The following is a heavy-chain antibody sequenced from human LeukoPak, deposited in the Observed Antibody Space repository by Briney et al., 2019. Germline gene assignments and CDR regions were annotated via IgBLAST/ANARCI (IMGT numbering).Heavy chain of an antibody. V-gene: IGHV2-5*02. D-gene: IGHD2-15*01. CDR2: IYWDDDK. CDR3: AHRGGFDRSGHYFAY. Sequence: SGPTLVNPTQTRTLTCTFSGFSLSTSGVGVGWIRQPPGKALEWLALIYWDDDKRYSPSLKSRLTITKDTSKNQVVLTVTNMDPVDTATYYCAHRGGFDRSGHYFAYWGQGTLVTVSS. J-gene: IGHJ4*02. CDR1: GFSLSTSGVG.